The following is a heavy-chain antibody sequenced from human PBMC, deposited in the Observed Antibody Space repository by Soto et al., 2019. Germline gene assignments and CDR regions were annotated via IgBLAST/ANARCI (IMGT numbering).Heavy chain of an antibody. V-gene: IGHV3-30*03. CDR2: ISYDGSSK. Sequence: GGSLRLSCAASGFIFSSYGMHWVRQAPGKGLEWVAVISYDGSSKYYADSVKGRFTISRDNSKNTLYLQMNSLRAEDTAVYYCARGAYCSGGSCFDYWGQGTLVTVSS. J-gene: IGHJ4*02. CDR1: GFIFSSYG. CDR3: ARGAYCSGGSCFDY. D-gene: IGHD2-15*01.